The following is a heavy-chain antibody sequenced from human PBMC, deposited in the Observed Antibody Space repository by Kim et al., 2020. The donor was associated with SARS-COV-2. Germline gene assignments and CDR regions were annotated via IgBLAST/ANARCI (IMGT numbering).Heavy chain of an antibody. CDR2: INWAGGST. CDR3: VRGGCSSGSCHQNYHFGMDV. D-gene: IGHD3-22*01. V-gene: IGHV3-20*04. J-gene: IGHJ6*02. Sequence: GGSLRLSCAGSGFSFEDFAMGWIRQAPGKGLEWVSGINWAGGSTSYNESVKGRFTISRDNAKKSLYLQMESLRAEDTAMYYCVRGGCSSGSCHQNYHFGMDVWGQGTTVTVS. CDR1: GFSFEDFA.